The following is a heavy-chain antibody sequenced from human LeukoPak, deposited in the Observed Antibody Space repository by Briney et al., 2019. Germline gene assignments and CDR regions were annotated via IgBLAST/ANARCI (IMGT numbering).Heavy chain of an antibody. V-gene: IGHV3-49*03. D-gene: IGHD3-22*01. CDR2: IRSKAYGGTT. J-gene: IGHJ4*02. Sequence: GGSLRLSCTASGFTFGDYAMSWFRQAPGKGLEGVGFIRSKAYGGTTEYAASVKGRFTISRDDSKSIAYLQMNSLKTEDTAVYYCTRDRASLLGYDSSGYPIGWGQGTLVTVSS. CDR1: GFTFGDYA. CDR3: TRDRASLLGYDSSGYPIG.